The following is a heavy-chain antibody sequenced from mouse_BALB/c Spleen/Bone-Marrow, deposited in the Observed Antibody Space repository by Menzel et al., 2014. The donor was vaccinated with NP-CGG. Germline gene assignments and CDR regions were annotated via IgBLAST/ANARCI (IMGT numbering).Heavy chain of an antibody. CDR3: TRNYGNQGAMDY. CDR2: ISNLAYSI. J-gene: IGHJ4*01. D-gene: IGHD2-1*01. V-gene: IGHV5-15*02. CDR1: GFTFSDYG. Sequence: DVKLVESGGGLVQPGGSRKLSCAASGFTFSDYGMAWVRQAPGKGPEWVAFISNLAYSIYYADTVTGRFTISRENAKSTLYLEMSSLRSEDTATYYCTRNYGNQGAMDYWGQGTSVTVSS.